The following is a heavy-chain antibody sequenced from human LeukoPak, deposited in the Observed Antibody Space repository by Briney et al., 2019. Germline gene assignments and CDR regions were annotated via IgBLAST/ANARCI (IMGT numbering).Heavy chain of an antibody. CDR3: ARFGDCSSTSCYYYYGMDV. V-gene: IGHV4-59*08. D-gene: IGHD2-2*01. Sequence: SETLSLTCTVSGGSISSYYWSWIRQPPGKGLEWIGYIYYSGSTNYNPSLKSRVTISVDTSKNQFSLKLSSVTAADTAVYYCARFGDCSSTSCYYYYGMDVWGQGTTVTVSS. CDR1: GGSISSYY. J-gene: IGHJ6*02. CDR2: IYYSGST.